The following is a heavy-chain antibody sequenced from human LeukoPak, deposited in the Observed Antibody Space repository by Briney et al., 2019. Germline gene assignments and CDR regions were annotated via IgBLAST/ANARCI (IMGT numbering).Heavy chain of an antibody. CDR3: AKDRGQYDFWSGYFLK. Sequence: PGGSLRLSCAASGFTFSSYAMSWVRQAPGKGLEWVSAISGSGGSTYYADSVKGRFTISRDNSKNTLYLQMNSLRAEDTAVYYCAKDRGQYDFWSGYFLKGGQGTLVTVSS. D-gene: IGHD3-3*01. V-gene: IGHV3-23*01. J-gene: IGHJ4*02. CDR1: GFTFSSYA. CDR2: ISGSGGST.